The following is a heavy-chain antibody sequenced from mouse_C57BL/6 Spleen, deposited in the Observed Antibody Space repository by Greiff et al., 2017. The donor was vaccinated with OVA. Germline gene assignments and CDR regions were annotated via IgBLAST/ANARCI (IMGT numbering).Heavy chain of an antibody. CDR1: GFNIKNTY. Sequence: EVQLQQSVAELVRPGASVKLSCTASGFNIKNTYMHWVKQRPEQGLEWIGSIDPANGNTKYAPKFQGKATITADTASNTAYLQLSSLTSEDTAIYCGATTVVASEVYFDVWGKGTTVTVSS. D-gene: IGHD1-1*01. CDR3: ATTVVASEVYFDV. CDR2: IDPANGNT. J-gene: IGHJ1*03. V-gene: IGHV14-3*01.